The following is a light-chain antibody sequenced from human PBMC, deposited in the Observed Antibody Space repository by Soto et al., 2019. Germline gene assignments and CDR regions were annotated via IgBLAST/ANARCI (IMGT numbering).Light chain of an antibody. J-gene: IGLJ1*01. V-gene: IGLV5-45*03. CDR2: YRSDSDK. CDR1: SGISVGTYR. Sequence: QLVLTQPSSLSASPGASASPTCTLRSGISVGTYRIYWFQQKPGSPPQYLLRYRSDSDKQQGSGVPSRFSASKDASANAGILVISGLQSDDEADYYCMIWHSSAYVFGSGTKVTVL. CDR3: MIWHSSAYV.